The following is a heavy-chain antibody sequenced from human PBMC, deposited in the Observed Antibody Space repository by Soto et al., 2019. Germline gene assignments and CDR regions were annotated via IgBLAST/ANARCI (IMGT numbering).Heavy chain of an antibody. Sequence: SETLSLTCAVYGGSFSGYYWSWIRQPPGKGLEWIGEINHSGSTNYNPSLKSRVTISVDTSKNQFSLKLSSVTAADTAVYYCARGGRRYNWFDPWGQGTLLTVSS. V-gene: IGHV4-34*01. CDR3: ARGGRRYNWFDP. J-gene: IGHJ5*02. CDR1: GGSFSGYY. CDR2: INHSGST.